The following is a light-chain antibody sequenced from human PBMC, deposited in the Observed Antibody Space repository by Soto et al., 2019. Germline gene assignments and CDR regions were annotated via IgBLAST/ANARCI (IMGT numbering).Light chain of an antibody. CDR1: SSDVGGYNF. Sequence: QSVLTQPPSASGSPGQSVTISCTGTSSDVGGYNFVSWYQQHPGKAPKLMIYELNKRPSGVPDRFSGSKSGNTASLTVSGLQTEDEADYYCSSYAGSNSYVFGTWTKLTVL. J-gene: IGLJ1*01. CDR3: SSYAGSNSYV. V-gene: IGLV2-8*01. CDR2: ELN.